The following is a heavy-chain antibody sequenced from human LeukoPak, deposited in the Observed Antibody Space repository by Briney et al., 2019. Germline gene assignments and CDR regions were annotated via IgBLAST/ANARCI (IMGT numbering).Heavy chain of an antibody. V-gene: IGHV3-15*01. Sequence: GGSLRLSCAASGFTFTNAWMSWVRQAPGKGLEWVGRIKSKTNGETTDYAAPVQGRFTISRDDSKKTLYLQMNSLKTEDTAVYYCTTIGYSYGRDYWGQGTLVTVSS. CDR1: GFTFTNAW. CDR3: TTIGYSYGRDY. CDR2: IKSKTNGETT. J-gene: IGHJ4*02. D-gene: IGHD5-18*01.